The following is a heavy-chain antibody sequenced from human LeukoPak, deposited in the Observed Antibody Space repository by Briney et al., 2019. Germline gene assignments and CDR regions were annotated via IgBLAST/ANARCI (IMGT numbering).Heavy chain of an antibody. CDR2: IYSGGST. CDR3: AKDAQGWYFDY. CDR1: GFTVSSNY. Sequence: GGSLRLSCAASGFTVSSNYMSWVRQAPGKGLEWVSVIYSGGSTYYADSVKGRFTISRDNSKNTLYLQMNSLRAEDTAVYYCAKDAQGWYFDYWGQGTLVTVSS. D-gene: IGHD6-19*01. J-gene: IGHJ4*02. V-gene: IGHV3-66*01.